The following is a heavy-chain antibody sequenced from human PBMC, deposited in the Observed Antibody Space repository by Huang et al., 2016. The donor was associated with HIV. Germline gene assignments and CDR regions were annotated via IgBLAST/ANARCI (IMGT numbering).Heavy chain of an antibody. CDR1: GFTFSAYY. CDR2: NSRRGTTV. D-gene: IGHD4-4*01. V-gene: IGHV3-11*04. J-gene: IGHJ4*02. Sequence: QVQLVESGGGLVKPGKSLRLSCEVSGFTFSAYYMSWIRQAPGKGLECVSANSRRGTTVTYAESVKGRFTISRDNTKNSLYLQMNSLRAEDTAVYYCARHYNNYIDYFDYWGQGTLVTVSS. CDR3: ARHYNNYIDYFDY.